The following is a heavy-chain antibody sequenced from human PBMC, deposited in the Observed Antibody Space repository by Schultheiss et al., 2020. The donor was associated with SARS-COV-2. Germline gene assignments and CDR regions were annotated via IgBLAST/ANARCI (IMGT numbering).Heavy chain of an antibody. D-gene: IGHD6-13*01. CDR2: IYYSGTT. Sequence: SETLSLTCAVSGYSISSGYYWGWIRQPPGKGLEWIGYIYYSGTTYYNPSLKSRLVMSVDTSENQFSLKLSSVTAADTAVYYCAAESYSSPGVGYWFDPWGQGTLVTVSS. V-gene: IGHV4-28*01. J-gene: IGHJ5*02. CDR1: GYSISSGYY. CDR3: AAESYSSPGVGYWFDP.